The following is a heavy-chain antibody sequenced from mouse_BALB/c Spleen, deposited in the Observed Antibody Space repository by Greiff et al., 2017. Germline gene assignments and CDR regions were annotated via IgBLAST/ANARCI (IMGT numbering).Heavy chain of an antibody. CDR2: IWSGGST. CDR3: ARNNGYYEGTDY. V-gene: IGHV2-2*02. D-gene: IGHD2-3*01. J-gene: IGHJ2*01. CDR1: GFSLTSYG. Sequence: VNLVESGPGLVQPSQSLSITCTVSGFSLTSYGVHWVRQSPGKGLEWLGVIWSGGSTDYNAAFISRLSISKDNSKSQVFLKMNSLQANDTAIYYWARNNGYYEGTDYWGQGTTLTVSS.